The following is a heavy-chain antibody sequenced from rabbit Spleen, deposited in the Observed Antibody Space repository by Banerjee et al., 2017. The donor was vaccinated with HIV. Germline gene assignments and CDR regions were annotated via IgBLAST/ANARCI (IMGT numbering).Heavy chain of an antibody. Sequence: QSLEESGGGLVKPGGTLTLTCKASGIDFSSYYYIYWVRQAPGKGLEWIACIDSGSSGFTYYATWAIGRFTCSKPSSTTVTLQMTRLTAADTATYFCARDTSSSFSSYGMDLWGPGTLVT. CDR1: GIDFSSYYY. J-gene: IGHJ6*01. CDR3: ARDTSSSFSSYGMDL. V-gene: IGHV1S40*01. CDR2: IDSGSSGFT. D-gene: IGHD1-1*01.